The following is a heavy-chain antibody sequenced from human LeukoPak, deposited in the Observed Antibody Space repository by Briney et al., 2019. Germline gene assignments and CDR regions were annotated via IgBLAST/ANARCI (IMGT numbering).Heavy chain of an antibody. J-gene: IGHJ1*01. CDR1: GHTFTSYG. D-gene: IGHD4-23*01. CDR2: ISAYNGNT. CDR3: SRDGRGVTEEYFHH. Sequence: ASVKVSCKASGHTFTSYGVSWVRQAPGQGLEWMGWISAYNGNTNYAQKLQGRVTMTTDTSTSTAYMELRSLRSDDTAVYYCSRDGRGVTEEYFHHWGQGTLVTVSS. V-gene: IGHV1-18*01.